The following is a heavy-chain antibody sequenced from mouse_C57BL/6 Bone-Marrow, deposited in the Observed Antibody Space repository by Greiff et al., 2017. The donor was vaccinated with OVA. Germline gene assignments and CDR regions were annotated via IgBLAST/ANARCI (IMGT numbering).Heavy chain of an antibody. Sequence: QVTLKESGPGILQPSQSLSLTCSFSGFSLSTFGMGVGWLRQPSGLGLVWLVHIWGDDAKYNNPALKSQLTITKDTSKTQVFLKIANVDTAYTATYYCARGGPYYYGSSFDYWGQGTTLTVSA. CDR1: GFSLSTFGMG. CDR3: ARGGPYYYGSSFDY. V-gene: IGHV8-8*01. D-gene: IGHD1-1*01. CDR2: IWGDDAK. J-gene: IGHJ2*01.